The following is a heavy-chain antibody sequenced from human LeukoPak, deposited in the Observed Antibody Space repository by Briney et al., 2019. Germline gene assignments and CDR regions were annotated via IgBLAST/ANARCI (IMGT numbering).Heavy chain of an antibody. V-gene: IGHV3-30-3*01. J-gene: IGHJ4*02. D-gene: IGHD6-13*01. CDR1: GFTFSSHA. CDR3: ARGPGSSSYYFDY. CDR2: ISYDGSNK. Sequence: GGSPRLSCAASGFTFSSHAMHWGRPGPGKGLVWVAVISYDGSNKYYADSVKGRFTISRDNSKNTLYLQMNSLRAEDTAVYYCARGPGSSSYYFDYWGQGTLVTVSS.